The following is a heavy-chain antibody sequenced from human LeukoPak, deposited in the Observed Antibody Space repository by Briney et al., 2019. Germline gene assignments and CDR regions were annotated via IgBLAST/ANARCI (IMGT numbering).Heavy chain of an antibody. Sequence: SVKVSCKASGGTFSSYAISWVRQAPGQGLEWMGGIIPIFGTANYAQKFQGRVTITTDESTSTAYMELSSLRSEDTAVYYCARVEGPGVITGISAFGYWGQGTLVAVSS. V-gene: IGHV1-69*05. CDR3: ARVEGPGVITGISAFGY. CDR1: GGTFSSYA. CDR2: IIPIFGTA. D-gene: IGHD3-16*01. J-gene: IGHJ4*02.